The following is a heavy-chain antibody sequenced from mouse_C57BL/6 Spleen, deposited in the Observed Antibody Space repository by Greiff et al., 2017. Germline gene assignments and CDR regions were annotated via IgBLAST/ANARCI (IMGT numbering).Heavy chain of an antibody. V-gene: IGHV5-17*01. CDR1: GFTFSDYG. D-gene: IGHD2-4*01. Sequence: DVHLVESGGGLVKPGGSLKLSCAASGFTFSDYGMHWVRQAPEKGLEWVAYISSGSSTIYYADTVKGRFTISRDNAKNTLFLQMTSLRSEDTAMYYCALYDYDDWYFDVWGTGTTVTVSS. J-gene: IGHJ1*03. CDR3: ALYDYDDWYFDV. CDR2: ISSGSSTI.